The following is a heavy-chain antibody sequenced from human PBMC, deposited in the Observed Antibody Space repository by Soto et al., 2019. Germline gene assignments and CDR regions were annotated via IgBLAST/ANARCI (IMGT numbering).Heavy chain of an antibody. Sequence: SETLSLTCTVSGGSISSSSYYWGWIRQPPGKGLEWIGSIYYSGSTYYNPSLKSRVTISVDTSKNQFSLKLSSVTAADTAVYYCAGQWLVPYFDDWGQGTLVTVSS. V-gene: IGHV4-39*01. CDR1: GGSISSSSYY. CDR2: IYYSGST. J-gene: IGHJ4*02. CDR3: AGQWLVPYFDD. D-gene: IGHD6-19*01.